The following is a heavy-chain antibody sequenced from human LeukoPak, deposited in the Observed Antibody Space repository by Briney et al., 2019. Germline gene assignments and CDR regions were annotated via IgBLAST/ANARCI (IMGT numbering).Heavy chain of an antibody. CDR3: ARLSGWSFFLDY. Sequence: GGSLRLSCAASGFTVSSNYMSWVRQAPGKGLEWVSVIYSGGSTYYADSVKGRFTISRDNSKNTLYLLMNSLRAEDTAVYYCARLSGWSFFLDYWGQGTLVTVSS. CDR1: GFTVSSNY. J-gene: IGHJ4*02. D-gene: IGHD6-19*01. CDR2: IYSGGST. V-gene: IGHV3-53*01.